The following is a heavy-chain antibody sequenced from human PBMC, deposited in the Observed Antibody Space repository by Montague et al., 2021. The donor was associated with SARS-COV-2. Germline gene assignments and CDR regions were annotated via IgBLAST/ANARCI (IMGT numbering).Heavy chain of an antibody. D-gene: IGHD2-2*01. V-gene: IGHV4-34*01. CDR2: INHSGTA. CDR3: AKEREVVRAARTLVAFDL. Sequence: SETLSLTCAVYGGSFRVYYWSWLRQSPRSGREWIAEINHSGTANSNPSLKSRVSISVATSKTQITLKLTSVGAADTAMYYCAKEREVVRAARTLVAFDLWGQGTMVTVSS. J-gene: IGHJ3*01. CDR1: GGSFRVYY.